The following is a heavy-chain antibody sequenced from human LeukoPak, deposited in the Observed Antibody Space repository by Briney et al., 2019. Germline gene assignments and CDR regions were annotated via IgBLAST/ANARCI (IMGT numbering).Heavy chain of an antibody. J-gene: IGHJ5*02. Sequence: GASVKVSCKASGYTFTSYDINWVRQATGRGLEWMGWMNPNSGNTGYAQKFQGRVTITADKSTSTAYMELSSLRSEDTAVYYCARDDDYGGTNWFDPWGQGTLVTVSS. V-gene: IGHV1-8*01. D-gene: IGHD4-23*01. CDR3: ARDDDYGGTNWFDP. CDR1: GYTFTSYD. CDR2: MNPNSGNT.